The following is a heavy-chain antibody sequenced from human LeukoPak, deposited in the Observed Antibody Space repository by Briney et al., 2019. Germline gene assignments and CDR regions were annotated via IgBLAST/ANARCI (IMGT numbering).Heavy chain of an antibody. D-gene: IGHD3-16*02. Sequence: SETLSLTCAVYGGSFSGYYWSWIRQPPGKGLEWIGEINHSGSTNYNPSLKSRVTISVDTSKNQFSLKLSSVTAADTAVYYCARERLDYDYVWGSYRYSAFDIWGQGTMVTVSS. CDR3: ARERLDYDYVWGSYRYSAFDI. CDR1: GGSFSGYY. V-gene: IGHV4-34*01. J-gene: IGHJ3*02. CDR2: INHSGST.